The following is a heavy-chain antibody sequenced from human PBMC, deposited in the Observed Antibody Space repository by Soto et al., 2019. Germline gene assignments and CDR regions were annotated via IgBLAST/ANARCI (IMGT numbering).Heavy chain of an antibody. CDR1: GFTFSSYS. CDR3: ARDILRYFDWLSARYGMEV. V-gene: IGHV3-48*02. CDR2: ISSSSSTI. D-gene: IGHD3-9*01. Sequence: GGSLRLSCAASGFTFSSYSMNWVRQAPGKGLEWVSYISSSSSTIYYADSVKGRFTISRDNAKNSLYLQMNSLRDEDTAVYYCARDILRYFDWLSARYGMEVSGQGTTVTVSS. J-gene: IGHJ6*02.